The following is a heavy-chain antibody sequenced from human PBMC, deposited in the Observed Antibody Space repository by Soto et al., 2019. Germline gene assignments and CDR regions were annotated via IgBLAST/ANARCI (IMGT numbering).Heavy chain of an antibody. V-gene: IGHV1-69*01. Sequence: QVQLVQSGAEVKKPGSSVKVSCKASGGTFGSYAISWVRQAPGQGLECMGGIIPIPGTANYAQKFQGRVTIAADESTSTAYMELSSLRSEDTAVYYCARSQGSSTSLELYYYYYYGMDVWGQGTTVTVSS. D-gene: IGHD2-2*01. J-gene: IGHJ6*02. CDR3: ARSQGSSTSLELYYYYYYGMDV. CDR1: GGTFGSYA. CDR2: IIPIPGTA.